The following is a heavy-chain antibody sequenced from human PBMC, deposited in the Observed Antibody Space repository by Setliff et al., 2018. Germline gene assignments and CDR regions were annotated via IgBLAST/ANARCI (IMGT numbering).Heavy chain of an antibody. CDR2: ISSNGGST. CDR3: AKAGGYCSGGSCYPIGYYFDY. D-gene: IGHD2-15*01. CDR1: GFTFSSYW. V-gene: IGHV3-64*04. Sequence: GGSLRLSCAASGFTFSSYWMHWVRQAPGKGLEYVSAISSNGGSTYYADSVKGRFTISRDNSKNTLYLQMNSLRAEDTAVYYCAKAGGYCSGGSCYPIGYYFDYWGQGTLVTVSS. J-gene: IGHJ4*02.